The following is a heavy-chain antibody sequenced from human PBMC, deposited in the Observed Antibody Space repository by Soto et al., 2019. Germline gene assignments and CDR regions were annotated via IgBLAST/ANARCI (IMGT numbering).Heavy chain of an antibody. CDR1: GFTFSSYA. Sequence: QSGGSLRLSCAASGFTFSSYAMIWVRQAPGKGLEWVSGISGSGASTYYADSVKGRFTVSRDNSKNTLYLQMNSLRAEDTAVYYCAKVPYDSSGYYYLDYWGQGTLVTVSS. CDR2: ISGSGAST. CDR3: AKVPYDSSGYYYLDY. V-gene: IGHV3-23*01. D-gene: IGHD3-22*01. J-gene: IGHJ4*02.